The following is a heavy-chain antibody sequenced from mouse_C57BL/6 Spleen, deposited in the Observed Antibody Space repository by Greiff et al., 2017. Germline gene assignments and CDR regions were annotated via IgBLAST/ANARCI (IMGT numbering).Heavy chain of an antibody. CDR3: ARDTGTWGYFDV. V-gene: IGHV3-6*01. J-gene: IGHJ1*03. CDR2: ISYDGSN. D-gene: IGHD4-1*01. Sequence: DVKLVESGPGLVKPSQSLSLTCSVTGYSITSGYYWNWIRQFPGNKLEWMGYISYDGSNNYNPSLKNRISITRDTSKNQFFLKLNSVTTEDTATYYCARDTGTWGYFDVWGTGTTVTVSS. CDR1: GYSITSGYY.